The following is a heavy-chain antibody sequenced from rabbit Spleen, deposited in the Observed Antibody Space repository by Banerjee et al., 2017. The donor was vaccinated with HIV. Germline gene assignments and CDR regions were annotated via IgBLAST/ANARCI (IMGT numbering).Heavy chain of an antibody. Sequence: QSLEESGGDLVKPGDSLTLTCPASGFSFGSGYAMCWVRQATGKGLEWIGTIWTGSTSITWYANWALGRFTISKTSSTTVTLQLNSLTAADTATYFCARDPNYASGSSFSSYGMDLWGQGTLVTVS. D-gene: IGHD8-1*01. CDR3: ARDPNYASGSSFSSYGMDL. V-gene: IGHV1S40*01. J-gene: IGHJ6*01. CDR2: IWTGSTSIT. CDR1: GFSFGSGYA.